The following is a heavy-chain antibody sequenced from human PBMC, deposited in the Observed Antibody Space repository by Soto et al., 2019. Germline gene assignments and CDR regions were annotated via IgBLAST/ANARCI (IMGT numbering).Heavy chain of an antibody. J-gene: IGHJ6*02. CDR3: ARERRSAYGSYGYYYYYGMDV. D-gene: IGHD5-18*01. CDR2: IIPIFGTA. V-gene: IGHV1-69*13. Sequence: SVKVSCKASGGTFSSYAISWVRQAPGQGLEWMGGIIPIFGTANYAQKFQGRVTITADESTSTAYMELSSLRSEDTAVYYCARERRSAYGSYGYYYYYGMDVWGQGTTVTVSS. CDR1: GGTFSSYA.